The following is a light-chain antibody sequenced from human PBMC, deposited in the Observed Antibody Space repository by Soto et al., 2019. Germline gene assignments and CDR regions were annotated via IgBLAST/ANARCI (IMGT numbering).Light chain of an antibody. CDR1: KNDIGVYDF. V-gene: IGLV2-8*01. CDR2: EVV. J-gene: IGLJ1*01. Sequence: QSLLTQPPSASGSTGQSVTISCTGTKNDIGVYDFVSWYQHHPGKAPRLIIYEVVQRPSGVPDRFSGSKSGNTASLTVSGLQAADEADYFCKSYAVSNTYVFGSGTNVTVL. CDR3: KSYAVSNTYV.